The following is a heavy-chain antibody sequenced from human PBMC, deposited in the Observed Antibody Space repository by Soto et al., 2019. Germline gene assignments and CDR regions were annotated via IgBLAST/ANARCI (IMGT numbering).Heavy chain of an antibody. V-gene: IGHV3-23*01. CDR2: ISGSGGST. CDR3: AKDLGYCSGGSCYAPGYFDY. Sequence: GGSLRLSCAASGFTFSSYAMSWVRQAPGKGLEWVSAISGSGGSTYYADSVKGRSTISRDNSKNTLYLQMNSLRAEGTAVYYCAKDLGYCSGGSCYAPGYFDYWGQGTLVTVSS. J-gene: IGHJ4*02. CDR1: GFTFSSYA. D-gene: IGHD2-15*01.